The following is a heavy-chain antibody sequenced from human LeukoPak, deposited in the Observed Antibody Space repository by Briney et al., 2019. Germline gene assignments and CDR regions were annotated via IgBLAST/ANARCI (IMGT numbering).Heavy chain of an antibody. J-gene: IGHJ4*02. Sequence: SETLSLTCSVSLDSTTSYYWGWIRQSPGKGPEWLAYVYKSGQIDYNSSLRSRLFVSVDRSKAQLSLTLRSVTAADTAVYYCARAIVGATIYFDYWGQGTLVTVSS. CDR3: ARAIVGATIYFDY. D-gene: IGHD1-26*01. CDR1: LDSTTSYY. V-gene: IGHV4-59*01. CDR2: VYKSGQI.